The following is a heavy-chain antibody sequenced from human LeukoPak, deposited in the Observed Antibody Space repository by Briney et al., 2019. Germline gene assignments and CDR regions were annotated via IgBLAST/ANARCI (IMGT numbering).Heavy chain of an antibody. J-gene: IGHJ4*02. CDR3: ARDRGYYDTTGDWDY. D-gene: IGHD3-22*01. CDR1: GFTFSSYG. Sequence: GGSLRLSCAASGFTFSSYGMHWVRQAPGKGLEWVAFIRYDGSNKYYADSVKGRFTISRDNAKNTLYLQMNSLRAEDTAVYYCARDRGYYDTTGDWDYWGQGTLVTVSS. CDR2: IRYDGSNK. V-gene: IGHV3-30*02.